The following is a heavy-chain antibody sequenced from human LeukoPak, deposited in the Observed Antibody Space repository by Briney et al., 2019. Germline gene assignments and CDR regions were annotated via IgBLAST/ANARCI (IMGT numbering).Heavy chain of an antibody. V-gene: IGHV3-23*01. D-gene: IGHD3-22*01. CDR2: ISGSGGST. Sequence: GGSLRLSCAASGFTFSSYGMSWVRQAPGKGLEWVSAISGSGGSTYYADSVKGRFTISRDNSKNTLYLQMNSLRAEDTAVYYCAKDAAHYYDSSGYYGAFDIWGQGTMVTVSS. J-gene: IGHJ3*02. CDR1: GFTFSSYG. CDR3: AKDAAHYYDSSGYYGAFDI.